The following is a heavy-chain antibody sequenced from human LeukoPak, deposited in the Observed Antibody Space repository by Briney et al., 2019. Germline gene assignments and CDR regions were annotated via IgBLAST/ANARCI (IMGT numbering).Heavy chain of an antibody. J-gene: IGHJ4*02. Sequence: GGSLRLSCAASGLTFTSYAMSWVRQAPGKGLEWVSGISGSGSGGSTYYADSVKGRFTISRDNSKNTLYLQMNSLRAEDTAVYYCAKSGLNRFDYWGQGTLVTVSS. CDR3: AKSGLNRFDY. V-gene: IGHV3-23*01. CDR1: GLTFTSYA. CDR2: ISGSGSGGST. D-gene: IGHD1-14*01.